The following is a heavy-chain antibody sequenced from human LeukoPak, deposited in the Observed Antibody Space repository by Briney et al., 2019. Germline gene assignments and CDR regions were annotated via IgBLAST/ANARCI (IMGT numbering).Heavy chain of an antibody. CDR3: ATEGGYGSGSYYNDY. J-gene: IGHJ4*02. Sequence: ASVKVSCKASGYTFTGYYMHWVRQAPGQGLEWMGWINPNSGGTNYAQKFQGWVTMTRDTSISTAYMELSSLRSEDTAVYYCATEGGYGSGSYYNDYWGQGTLVTVSS. CDR1: GYTFTGYY. D-gene: IGHD3-10*01. V-gene: IGHV1-2*04. CDR2: INPNSGGT.